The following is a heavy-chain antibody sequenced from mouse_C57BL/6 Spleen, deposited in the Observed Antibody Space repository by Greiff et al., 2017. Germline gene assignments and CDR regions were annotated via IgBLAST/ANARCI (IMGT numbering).Heavy chain of an antibody. J-gene: IGHJ4*01. V-gene: IGHV1-69*01. D-gene: IGHD6-5*01. CDR2: IDPSDSYT. CDR1: GYTFTSYW. Sequence: QVQLQQPGAELVMPGASVKLSCKASGYTFTSYWMHWVKQRPGQGLEWIGEIDPSDSYTNYNQKFKGKSTLTVDKSASTAYMQLSILTSEDSAVYYCARYPISYAMDYWGQGTSVTVSS. CDR3: ARYPISYAMDY.